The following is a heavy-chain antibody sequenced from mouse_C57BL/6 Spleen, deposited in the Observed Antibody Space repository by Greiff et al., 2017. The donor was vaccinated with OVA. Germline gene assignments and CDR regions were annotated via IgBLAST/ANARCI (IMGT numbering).Heavy chain of an antibody. J-gene: IGHJ2*01. Sequence: VQLQQPGAELVKPGASVKMSCKASGYTFTSYWITWVKQRPGQGLEWIGDIYPGSGSTNYNEKFKSKATLTVDTSSSTAYMQLSSLTSEDSAVYYCARWVTTVVATPYYFDYWGQGTTLTVSS. D-gene: IGHD1-1*01. V-gene: IGHV1-55*01. CDR3: ARWVTTVVATPYYFDY. CDR2: IYPGSGST. CDR1: GYTFTSYW.